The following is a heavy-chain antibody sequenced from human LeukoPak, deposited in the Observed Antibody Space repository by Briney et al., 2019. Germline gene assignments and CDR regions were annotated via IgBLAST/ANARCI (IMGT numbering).Heavy chain of an antibody. Sequence: TGGSLRLSCAASGFTFSSYAMSWVRQAPGKGLEWVSAISGSGGSTYYADSVKGRFTISRDNSKNTLYLQMNSLRAEDTAVYYCAKATGAVAGRGALDVWGKGTTVTVSS. CDR2: ISGSGGST. CDR1: GFTFSSYA. J-gene: IGHJ6*04. CDR3: AKATGAVAGRGALDV. D-gene: IGHD6-19*01. V-gene: IGHV3-23*01.